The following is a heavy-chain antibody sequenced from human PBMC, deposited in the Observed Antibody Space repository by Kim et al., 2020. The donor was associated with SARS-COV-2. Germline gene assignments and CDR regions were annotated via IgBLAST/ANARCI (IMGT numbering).Heavy chain of an antibody. J-gene: IGHJ4*02. CDR3: ARKGRYFGSGSYFDY. CDR2: LSSSGSTI. CDR1: GFTYSDYY. D-gene: IGHD3-10*01. V-gene: IGHV3-11*01. Sequence: GGSLRLSCAASGFTYSDYYMSWIRQAPGKGLEWVSYLSSSGSTIYYADSVKGRFTISRDNAKNSLYLQMNSLRAEDTAVYYCARKGRYFGSGSYFDYWGQGTLVTVPS.